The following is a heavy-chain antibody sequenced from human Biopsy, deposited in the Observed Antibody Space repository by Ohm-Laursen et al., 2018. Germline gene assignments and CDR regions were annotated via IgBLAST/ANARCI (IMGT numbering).Heavy chain of an antibody. J-gene: IGHJ6*02. D-gene: IGHD3-16*01. CDR2: IWYDGTNK. V-gene: IGHV3-33*06. CDR1: GFSFSDYG. CDR3: AKVHDSGYYYYSMDV. Sequence: SLRLSCTASGFSFSDYGMHWVRQAPGRGLEWVAVIWYDGTNKYYAESVEGRFTISRDDSKNMVYLQMGSLTVEDTAVYYCAKVHDSGYYYYSMDVWGQGTTVTVSS.